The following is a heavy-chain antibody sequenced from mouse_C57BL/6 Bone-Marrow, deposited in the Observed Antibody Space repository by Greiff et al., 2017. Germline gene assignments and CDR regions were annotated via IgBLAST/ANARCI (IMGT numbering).Heavy chain of an antibody. CDR3: ARHEEEVYYYGIYWYFDV. CDR2: FYPGSGSI. CDR1: GYTFTEYT. V-gene: IGHV1-62-2*01. J-gene: IGHJ1*03. D-gene: IGHD1-1*01. Sequence: QVQLQQSGAELVKPGASVKLSCKASGYTFTEYTIHWVKQRSGQGLEWIGWFYPGSGSIKDNEKFKDKATLTADKSSSTVYMELSRLTSEDSAVYFCARHEEEVYYYGIYWYFDVWGTGTTVTVSS.